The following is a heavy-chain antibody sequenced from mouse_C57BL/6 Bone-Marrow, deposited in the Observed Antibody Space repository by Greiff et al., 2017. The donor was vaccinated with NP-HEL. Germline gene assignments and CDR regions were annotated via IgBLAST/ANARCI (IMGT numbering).Heavy chain of an antibody. V-gene: IGHV3-6*01. CDR1: GYSITSGYY. D-gene: IGHD4-1*01. CDR2: ISYDGSN. CDR3: ARGGTGTENYFDY. J-gene: IGHJ2*01. Sequence: EVQLVESGPGLVKPSQSLSLTCSVTGYSITSGYYWNWIRQFPGNKLEWMGYISYDGSNNYNPSLKNRISITRDTSKNQFFLKLNSVTTEDTATYYCARGGTGTENYFDYWGQGTTLTVSS.